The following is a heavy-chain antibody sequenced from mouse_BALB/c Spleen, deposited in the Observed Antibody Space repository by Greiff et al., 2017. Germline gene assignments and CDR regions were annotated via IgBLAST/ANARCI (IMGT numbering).Heavy chain of an antibody. CDR1: GDSITSGY. V-gene: IGHV3-8*02. J-gene: IGHJ3*01. CDR2: ISYSGST. CDR3: ARATMITTAWFAY. Sequence: EVQLVESGPSLVKPSQTLSLTCSVTGDSITSGYWNWIRKFPGNKLEYMGYISYSGSTYYNPSLKSRISITRDTSKNQYYLQLNSVTTEDTATYYCARATMITTAWFAYWGQGTLVTVSA. D-gene: IGHD2-4*01.